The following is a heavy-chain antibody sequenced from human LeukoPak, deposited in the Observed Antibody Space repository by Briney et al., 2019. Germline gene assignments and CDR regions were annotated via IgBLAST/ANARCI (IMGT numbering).Heavy chain of an antibody. V-gene: IGHV5-51*01. CDR1: GYRFPKSW. CDR2: IYPDDSRT. CDR3: ARPDYGSADY. D-gene: IGHD3-10*01. J-gene: IGHJ4*02. Sequence: GESLKISCKDSGYRFPKSWIGWVRQMPGKGLEWMGIIYPDDSRTKYSPSFQGQVTMSVDKSISTAYLQWSSLKASDTAIYYCARPDYGSADYWGQGTLLTVFS.